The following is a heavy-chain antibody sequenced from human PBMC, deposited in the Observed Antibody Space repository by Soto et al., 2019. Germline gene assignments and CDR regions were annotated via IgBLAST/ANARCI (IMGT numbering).Heavy chain of an antibody. CDR2: ISYSGYT. V-gene: IGHV4-59*08. CDR1: GGSITSITNHY. J-gene: IGHJ6*02. Sequence: QVRLQESGPGLVKPSETLSLTCTVSGGSITSITNHYCSWIRQPPGKGLEWIGYISYSGYTSYNPSLKSRVILSVDTSKNQVSLNLASVTAADTAVYYCATQGFGTLHGLVDVWGQGTTVTVSS. CDR3: ATQGFGTLHGLVDV. D-gene: IGHD1-7*01.